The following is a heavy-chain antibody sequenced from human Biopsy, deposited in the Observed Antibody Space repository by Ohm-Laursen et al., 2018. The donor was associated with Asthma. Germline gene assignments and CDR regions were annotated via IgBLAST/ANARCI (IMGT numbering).Heavy chain of an antibody. Sequence: SLRLCAASRFTYEMHWVRQAPGKGLEWVAVISYDGSSIYYADSVKGRFTISRDNSKNTLSLQMNSLTAEDTAVYYCAREGVAGTHIEDWGQGTLVIVSS. CDR2: ISYDGSSI. CDR1: RFTYE. CDR3: AREGVAGTHIED. D-gene: IGHD6-19*01. J-gene: IGHJ4*02. V-gene: IGHV3-30-3*01.